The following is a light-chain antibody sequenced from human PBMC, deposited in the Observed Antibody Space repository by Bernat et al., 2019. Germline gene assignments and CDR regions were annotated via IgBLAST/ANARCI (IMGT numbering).Light chain of an antibody. V-gene: IGLV2-14*03. CDR3: SSYTTSGTYV. Sequence: QSALTQPASVSGSPGQSITISCTGTSSDVGAYGYVSWHQQHPDKAPKLLIYDVSDRPLGVSYRFSGSKSGNTASLTISGLQGEDEADYYCSSYTTSGTYVFGTGTKVTVL. CDR2: DVS. CDR1: SSDVGAYGY. J-gene: IGLJ1*01.